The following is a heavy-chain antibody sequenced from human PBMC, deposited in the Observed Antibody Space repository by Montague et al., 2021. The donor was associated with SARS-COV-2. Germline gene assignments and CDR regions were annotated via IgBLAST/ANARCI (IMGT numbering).Heavy chain of an antibody. J-gene: IGHJ4*02. Sequence: SLRLSCAASGFTFSSYTITWVRQAPVKGLEWVSGISGSGGSTYYXDSXHGRFTISRDNSKNTLYLQMNSLRVEDTAVYYCAKDRFSSGWFGGLDYWGQGTLVTVSS. V-gene: IGHV3-23*01. CDR3: AKDRFSSGWFGGLDY. CDR2: ISGSGGST. D-gene: IGHD6-19*01. CDR1: GFTFSSYT.